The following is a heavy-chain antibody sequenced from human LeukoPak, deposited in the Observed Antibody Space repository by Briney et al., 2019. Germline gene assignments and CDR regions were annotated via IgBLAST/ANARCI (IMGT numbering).Heavy chain of an antibody. CDR1: GGSFSSYA. D-gene: IGHD6-6*01. Sequence: AAVKVSCKASGGSFSSYAISWVRQAPGQGLEWVGRIIPILGIANYAQTFQGRVTITADKSTSTAYMELSSLRSEDTAVYYCARVQSSSSSDYFDYWGQGTLVTVSS. J-gene: IGHJ4*02. CDR3: ARVQSSSSSDYFDY. CDR2: IIPILGIA. V-gene: IGHV1-69*04.